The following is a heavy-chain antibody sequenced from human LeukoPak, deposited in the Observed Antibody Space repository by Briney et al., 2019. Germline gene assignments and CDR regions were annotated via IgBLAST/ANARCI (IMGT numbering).Heavy chain of an antibody. CDR3: ARRAQRHILTGYFAAFDI. J-gene: IGHJ3*02. Sequence: SETLSLTCTVSGGSISNDYFAWIRQPAGKGLEWIGRIHSGGTTNYNPSLTSRVTLSVDTSKKQISLRLTSVTAADTAVYYCARRAQRHILTGYFAAFDIWGQGTMVTVSS. CDR2: IHSGGTT. V-gene: IGHV4-4*07. D-gene: IGHD3-9*01. CDR1: GGSISNDY.